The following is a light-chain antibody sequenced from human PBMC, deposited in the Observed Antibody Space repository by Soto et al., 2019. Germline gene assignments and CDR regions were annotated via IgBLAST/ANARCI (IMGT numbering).Light chain of an antibody. V-gene: IGKV4-1*01. J-gene: IGKJ2*01. CDR1: QSVLYSSNNKNY. Sequence: DIVMTQSPDSLAVSLGERATINCKSSQSVLYSSNNKNYLAWYQQKPGQPPKLLIYWASTRESGVPDRFIGSGSGTDFTLTISCLQAEDVAVYYCQQYYSTPNTFGQGTKLEIK. CDR3: QQYYSTPNT. CDR2: WAS.